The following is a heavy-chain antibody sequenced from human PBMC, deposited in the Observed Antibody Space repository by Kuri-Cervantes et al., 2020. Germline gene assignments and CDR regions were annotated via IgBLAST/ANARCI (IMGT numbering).Heavy chain of an antibody. CDR3: ARWVGGLDV. D-gene: IGHD1-26*01. CDR1: GFTFSDYY. Sequence: GESLKISCAASGFTFSDYYMSWIRQAPGKGLEWVSYISQSGTSMIHADSAKGRFTISRDNAKNSLYSQMSSLRVEDTAIYYCARWVGGLDVWGQGTTVTVSS. V-gene: IGHV3-11*01. J-gene: IGHJ6*02. CDR2: ISQSGTSM.